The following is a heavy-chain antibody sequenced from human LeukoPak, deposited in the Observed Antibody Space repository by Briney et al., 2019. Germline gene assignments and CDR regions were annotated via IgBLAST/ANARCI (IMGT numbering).Heavy chain of an antibody. CDR2: IYTSGST. J-gene: IGHJ4*02. CDR3: ASGSAAGPEG. D-gene: IGHD6-13*01. CDR1: GGSISSSSYY. Sequence: PSETLSLTCTVSGGSISSSSYYWGWIRQPPGKGLEWIGRIYTSGSTNYNPSLKSRVTISVDTSKNQFSLKLSSVTAADTAVYYCASGSAAGPEGWGQGTLVTVSS. V-gene: IGHV4-39*07.